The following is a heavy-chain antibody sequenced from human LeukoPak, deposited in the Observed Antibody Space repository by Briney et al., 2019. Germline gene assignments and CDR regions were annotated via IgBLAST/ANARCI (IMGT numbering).Heavy chain of an antibody. CDR1: GFTFSSYA. CDR3: AKDPLNYGDYNNWFDP. D-gene: IGHD4-17*01. CDR2: ISGSGGST. J-gene: IGHJ5*02. V-gene: IGHV3-23*01. Sequence: GGSLRLSCAASGFTFSSYAMSWVRQAPGKGLEWVSAISGSGGSTYYADSVKGRFTISRDNSKNTLYLQMNSLRAEDTAVYYRAKDPLNYGDYNNWFDPWGQGTLVTVSS.